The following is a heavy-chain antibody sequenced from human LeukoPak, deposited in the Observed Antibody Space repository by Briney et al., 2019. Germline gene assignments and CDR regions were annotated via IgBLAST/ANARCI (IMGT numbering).Heavy chain of an antibody. CDR1: GGSITSSSFY. Sequence: SETLSLTCTVSGGSITSSSFYWGWIRQPPGKGLEWIGYIYSSGSTDYNPSLKSRATISLDTPNHQFSLKLTSVTAADTAVYYCARHVGIHLWSLYFDYWGQGSLVTVSS. J-gene: IGHJ4*02. V-gene: IGHV4-61*05. CDR3: ARHVGIHLWSLYFDY. CDR2: IYSSGST. D-gene: IGHD5-18*01.